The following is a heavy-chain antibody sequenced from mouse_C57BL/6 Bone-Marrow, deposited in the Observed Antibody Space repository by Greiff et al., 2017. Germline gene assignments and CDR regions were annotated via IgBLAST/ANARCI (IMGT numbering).Heavy chain of an antibody. CDR1: GFTFTSYW. CDR3: ARFGAY. J-gene: IGHJ3*01. Sequence: VQLQQSGAELVKPGASVKMSCTASGFTFTSYWMHWVKQRPGRGLEWIGWIDPDSGGDKYAAKLQRKATLTVDTPSSTANMQLSGLTSEDSAVYYAARFGAYWGQGTLVTVSA. V-gene: IGHV1-72*01. CDR2: IDPDSGGD.